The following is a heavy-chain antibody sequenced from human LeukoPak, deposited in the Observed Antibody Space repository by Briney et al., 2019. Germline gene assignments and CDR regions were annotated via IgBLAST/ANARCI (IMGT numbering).Heavy chain of an antibody. V-gene: IGHV3-7*01. D-gene: IGHD1-26*01. J-gene: IGHJ4*02. Sequence: GGSLRLSCAASGFTFRSHWMSWVRQAPGKGLEWVANIAQDGSDKNYVDSVKGRFTISRDNAKDSLYLQMNGLRAEDTAVYYCAREVKVGASLDFWGQGTLVTVSS. CDR3: AREVKVGASLDF. CDR1: GFTFRSHW. CDR2: IAQDGSDK.